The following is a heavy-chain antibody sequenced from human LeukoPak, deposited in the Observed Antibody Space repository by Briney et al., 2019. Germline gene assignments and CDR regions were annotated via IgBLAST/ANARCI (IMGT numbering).Heavy chain of an antibody. CDR3: LQYDAGST. CDR1: GFTFSSYW. Sequence: GALRLSCAASGFTFSSYWMTWVRQAPGKGLEWVANIKKDGSDKYYVDSVKGRFTISRDNAKNSLYLQMNSLRAEDTALYYCLQYDAGSTWGQGTLVTVSS. V-gene: IGHV3-7*01. D-gene: IGHD3-10*01. CDR2: IKKDGSDK. J-gene: IGHJ4*02.